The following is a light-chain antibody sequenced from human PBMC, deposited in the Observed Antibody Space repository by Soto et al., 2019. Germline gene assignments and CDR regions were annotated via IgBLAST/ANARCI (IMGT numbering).Light chain of an antibody. J-gene: IGKJ1*01. V-gene: IGKV1-5*03. Sequence: DIQMTQSPATLAASVGDRVSITCRASQNIDTWLAWYQQKAGKAPNLLIYKASRLESGVPSRFSGSGSGTEFTLTISSLQPEDFGSYYCKEYRNDYGTFGQGTKVEMK. CDR1: QNIDTW. CDR2: KAS. CDR3: KEYRNDYGT.